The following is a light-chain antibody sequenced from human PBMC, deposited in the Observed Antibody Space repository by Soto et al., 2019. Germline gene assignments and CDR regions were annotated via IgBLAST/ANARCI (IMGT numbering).Light chain of an antibody. CDR1: QSVSSY. J-gene: IGKJ1*01. V-gene: IGKV3-11*01. Sequence: EIGLTQSPATLSLSPGERATLSCRASQSVSSYLAWYQQKPGQAPRLLIYDASNKATGIPARLSCSGSGTDFTLTISSLEPEDFAVSYGQQRSNSWTFGQGTKVEIK. CDR3: QQRSNSWT. CDR2: DAS.